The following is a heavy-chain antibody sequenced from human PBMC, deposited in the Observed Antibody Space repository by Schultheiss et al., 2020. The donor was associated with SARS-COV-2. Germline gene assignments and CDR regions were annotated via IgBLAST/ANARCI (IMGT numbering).Heavy chain of an antibody. J-gene: IGHJ6*02. CDR1: GLSVSNNY. D-gene: IGHD2-2*01. V-gene: IGHV3-66*01. Sequence: GGSLRLSCAASGLSVSNNYMTWVRQAPGKGLEWVSVIYSGGNTHYADSVRGRFIISRDNSKNTLYLQKTSLRVEDTAMYYCVRDGPAASYGMDVWGQGTTVTVSS. CDR3: VRDGPAASYGMDV. CDR2: IYSGGNT.